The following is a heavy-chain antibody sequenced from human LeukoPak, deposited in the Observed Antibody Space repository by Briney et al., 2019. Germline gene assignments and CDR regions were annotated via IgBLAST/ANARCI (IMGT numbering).Heavy chain of an antibody. J-gene: IGHJ4*02. D-gene: IGHD3-22*01. Sequence: ASVKVSCKASGYTFTGYYMHWVRQAPGQGLEWMGWINPNSGGTNYAQKFHGRVTMTRDTSISTAYMELSRLRSDDTAVYYCARGAYTYYYDSSLEGFDYWGQGTLVTVSS. CDR1: GYTFTGYY. CDR3: ARGAYTYYYDSSLEGFDY. CDR2: INPNSGGT. V-gene: IGHV1-2*02.